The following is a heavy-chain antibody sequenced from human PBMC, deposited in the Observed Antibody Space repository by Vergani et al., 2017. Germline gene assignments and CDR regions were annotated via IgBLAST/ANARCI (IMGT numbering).Heavy chain of an antibody. CDR3: ARGGSSGKAWDYYYYMDV. J-gene: IGHJ6*03. Sequence: QVQLVQSGAEVKKPGASVKVSCKASGYTFTSYDINWVRQATGQGLEWMGCMNPNSGNTGYAQKFQGRVTMTRNTSISTAYMELSSLRSEDTAVCYCARGGSSGKAWDYYYYMDVWGKGTTVTVSS. CDR2: MNPNSGNT. V-gene: IGHV1-8*01. CDR1: GYTFTSYD. D-gene: IGHD6-6*01.